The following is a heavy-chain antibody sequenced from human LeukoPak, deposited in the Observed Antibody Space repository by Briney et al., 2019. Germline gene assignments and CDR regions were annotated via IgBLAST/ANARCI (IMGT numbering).Heavy chain of an antibody. J-gene: IGHJ5*02. CDR3: ARGTGDIVVVPAARWFDP. V-gene: IGHV4-34*01. CDR1: GGSFSGYY. Sequence: ASETLSLTCAVYGGSFSGYYWSGIRQPPGKGLEWIGEINHSGSTNYNPSLKSRVTISVDTSKNQFSLKLSSVTAADTAVYYCARGTGDIVVVPAARWFDPWGQGTLVTVSS. CDR2: INHSGST. D-gene: IGHD2-2*01.